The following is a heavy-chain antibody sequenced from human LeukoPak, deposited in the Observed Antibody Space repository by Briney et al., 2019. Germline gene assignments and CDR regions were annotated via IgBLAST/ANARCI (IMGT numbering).Heavy chain of an antibody. V-gene: IGHV1-18*01. CDR1: GYTFTSYG. CDR2: ISAYIVNT. D-gene: IGHD3-10*01. Sequence: ASVKVSCKASGYTFTSYGISWVRQAPGQGLEWMGWISAYIVNTTYAQKLQGRVTMTTDTSTSTAYMELRSLRSDDTAVYYCARAGYGSGSYRLDYWGQGTLVTVSS. J-gene: IGHJ4*02. CDR3: ARAGYGSGSYRLDY.